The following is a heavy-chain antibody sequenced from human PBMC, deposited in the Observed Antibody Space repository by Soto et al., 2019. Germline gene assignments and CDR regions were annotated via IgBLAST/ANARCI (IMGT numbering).Heavy chain of an antibody. CDR2: INAGGGST. CDR1: GFTFSNDW. J-gene: IGHJ4*02. V-gene: IGHV3-74*01. Sequence: HPGGSLRLSCAASGFTFSNDWMHWVRQAPGKGLEWVSRINAGGGSTHYADSVRGRFTISRDNAKNTLFLQLNSLRVEDTAIYYCIKVLTRGVGVPRFYFDSWGQGTLVTVSS. CDR3: IKVLTRGVGVPRFYFDS. D-gene: IGHD3-9*01.